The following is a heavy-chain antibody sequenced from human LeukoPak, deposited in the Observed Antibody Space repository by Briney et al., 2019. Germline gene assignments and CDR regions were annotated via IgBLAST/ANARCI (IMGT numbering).Heavy chain of an antibody. CDR3: ARHGSVAVALDY. Sequence: SETLSLTCTVSGGSINSFYWSWIRQPPGQGLEWIGYIYYSGKTNYNPSLKSRVTISVDASKNQFSLKLSSVTAADTAVYYCARHGSVAVALDYWGQGTLVTVFS. D-gene: IGHD6-19*01. CDR1: GGSINSFY. CDR2: IYYSGKT. J-gene: IGHJ4*02. V-gene: IGHV4-59*08.